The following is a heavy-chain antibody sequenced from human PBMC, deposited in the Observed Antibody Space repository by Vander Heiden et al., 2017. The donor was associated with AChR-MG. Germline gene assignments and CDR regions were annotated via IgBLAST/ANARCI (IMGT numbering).Heavy chain of an antibody. Sequence: QVQLVQSGAEVKKPGASVKVSCKASGYTFTSYYMHWVRQAPGQGLEWMGIINPSGGSTSYAQNFQGRVTMTRDTSTSTVYMELSSLRSEDTAVYYCARSHMITFGGVIAPFDYWGQGTLVTVSS. CDR1: GYTFTSYY. CDR3: ARSHMITFGGVIAPFDY. J-gene: IGHJ4*02. D-gene: IGHD3-16*02. V-gene: IGHV1-46*01. CDR2: INPSGGST.